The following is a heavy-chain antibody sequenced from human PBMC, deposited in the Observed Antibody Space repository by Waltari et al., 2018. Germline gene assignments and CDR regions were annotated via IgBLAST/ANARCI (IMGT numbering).Heavy chain of an antibody. J-gene: IGHJ4*02. CDR3: ARDRAHIVATITDY. CDR2: ISYDGSNK. Sequence: QVQLVESGGGVVQPGRSLRLSCAASGFTFSSYAMHWVRQAPGKGLEWVAVISYDGSNKYYADSVKGRFTISRDNSKNTLYLQMNSLRAEDTAVYYCARDRAHIVATITDYWGQGTLVTVSS. CDR1: GFTFSSYA. V-gene: IGHV3-30-3*01. D-gene: IGHD5-12*01.